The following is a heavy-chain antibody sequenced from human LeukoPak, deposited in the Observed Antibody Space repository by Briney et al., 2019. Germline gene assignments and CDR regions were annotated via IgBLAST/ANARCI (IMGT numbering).Heavy chain of an antibody. V-gene: IGHV1-8*01. CDR3: ARTYSSSRSYYYYMDV. CDR2: MNPNSGNT. D-gene: IGHD6-6*01. J-gene: IGHJ6*03. CDR1: GYTFTSYD. Sequence: ASVKVSCKASGYTFTSYDINWVRQAPGQGLEWMGWMNPNSGNTGYAQKFQGRVTMTRNTSISTAYMELSCLRSEDTAVYYCARTYSSSRSYYYYMDVWGKGTTVTVSS.